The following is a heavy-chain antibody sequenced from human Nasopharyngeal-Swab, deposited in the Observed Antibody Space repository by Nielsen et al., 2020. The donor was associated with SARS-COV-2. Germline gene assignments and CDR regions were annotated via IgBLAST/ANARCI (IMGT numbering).Heavy chain of an antibody. J-gene: IGHJ4*02. D-gene: IGHD6-13*01. CDR1: GGTFSSYA. V-gene: IGHV1-69*13. CDR3: ASSSGGSSWSLPFDY. CDR2: IIPIFGTA. Sequence: SVKVSCKASGGTFSSYAISWVRQAPGQGLEWMGGIIPIFGTANYAQKFQGRVTITADESTSTAYMELGSLRSEDTAVYYCASSSGGSSWSLPFDYWGQGTLVTVSS.